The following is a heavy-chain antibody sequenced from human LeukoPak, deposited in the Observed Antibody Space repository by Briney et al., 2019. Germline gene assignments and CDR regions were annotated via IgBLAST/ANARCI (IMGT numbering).Heavy chain of an antibody. D-gene: IGHD2-15*01. Sequence: GGSLRLSCAASGFTVSSNYMSWVRQAPGRGLEWVSVIYSGGSTYYADSVKGRLTISRDNSRNTMYLQMNSLRAEDTAVYYCARDGTCSGGSCYSFYGLDVWGQGTTVAVSS. CDR1: GFTVSSNY. J-gene: IGHJ6*02. V-gene: IGHV3-66*01. CDR3: ARDGTCSGGSCYSFYGLDV. CDR2: IYSGGST.